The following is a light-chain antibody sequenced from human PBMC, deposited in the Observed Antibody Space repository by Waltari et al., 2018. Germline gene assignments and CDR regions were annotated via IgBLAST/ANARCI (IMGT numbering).Light chain of an antibody. CDR2: GGT. Sequence: EIVMRQVPATLSVSQGEGATLSCRASQSVSGKLAWYQQKPGQPPRLLIYGGTTRAPGVPARFSGRGYGTDFSLTISSLQSEDLAVYYCQQYDDWPMYTFGQGTKLEI. CDR1: QSVSGK. CDR3: QQYDDWPMYT. J-gene: IGKJ2*01. V-gene: IGKV3-15*01.